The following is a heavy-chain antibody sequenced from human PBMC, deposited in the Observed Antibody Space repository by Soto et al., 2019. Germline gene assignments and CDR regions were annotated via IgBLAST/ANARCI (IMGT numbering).Heavy chain of an antibody. CDR1: GGTFSGFY. V-gene: IGHV4-34*01. Sequence: QVQLQQRGAGLLKPSETLSHTCAVDGGTFSGFYWTWIRQSPGKGLEWIGGINHSGSTNYNPSLENRVTISVDTSKNQFSLTLSSVTAADTAVYYCARSLYFYGSGSFLAFGYWGQGTLVTVSS. CDR3: ARSLYFYGSGSFLAFGY. D-gene: IGHD3-10*01. CDR2: INHSGST. J-gene: IGHJ4*02.